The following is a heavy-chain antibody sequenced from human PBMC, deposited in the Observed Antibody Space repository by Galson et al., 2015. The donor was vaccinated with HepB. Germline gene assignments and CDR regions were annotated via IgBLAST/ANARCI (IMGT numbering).Heavy chain of an antibody. D-gene: IGHD5-18*01. CDR2: IKQDGSEK. J-gene: IGHJ4*02. Sequence: SLRLSCAASGFTFSSYWMSWVRQAPGKGLEWVANIKQDGSEKYYVDSVKGRFTISRDNAKNSLYLQMNSLRAEDTAVYYCARETISGYSYGPIYYFDYWGQGTLVTVSS. CDR1: GFTFSSYW. CDR3: ARETISGYSYGPIYYFDY. V-gene: IGHV3-7*01.